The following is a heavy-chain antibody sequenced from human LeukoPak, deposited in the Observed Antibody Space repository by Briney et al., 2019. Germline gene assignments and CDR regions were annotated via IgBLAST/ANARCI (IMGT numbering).Heavy chain of an antibody. Sequence: GGSLRLSCAASGFTFSSYAMHWVRQAPGKGLEWVAVISYDGSNKYYADSVKGRFTISRDNPKNTLYLQMNSLRAEDTAVYYCARGRGLGVVSPYFDYWGQGTLVTVSS. CDR2: ISYDGSNK. J-gene: IGHJ4*02. V-gene: IGHV3-30-3*01. CDR1: GFTFSSYA. D-gene: IGHD3-3*01. CDR3: ARGRGLGVVSPYFDY.